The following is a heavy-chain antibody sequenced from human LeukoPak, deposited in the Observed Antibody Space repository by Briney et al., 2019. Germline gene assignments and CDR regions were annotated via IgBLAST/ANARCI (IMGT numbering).Heavy chain of an antibody. Sequence: GGSLRLSCAASGFTFSSYAMSWVRQAPGKGLEWVSAISGSGGSTYYADSVKGRFTISRDNSKNTLYLQMNSLRAEDTAVYYCAKEEYYDILTGYYTDYWGQGTLVTVSS. V-gene: IGHV3-23*01. CDR3: AKEEYYDILTGYYTDY. D-gene: IGHD3-9*01. CDR1: GFTFSSYA. CDR2: ISGSGGST. J-gene: IGHJ4*02.